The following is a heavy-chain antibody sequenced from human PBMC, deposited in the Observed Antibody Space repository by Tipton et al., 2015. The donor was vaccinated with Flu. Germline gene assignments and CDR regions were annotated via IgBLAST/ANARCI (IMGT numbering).Heavy chain of an antibody. CDR1: GFTFSKYG. V-gene: IGHV3-33*01. Sequence: SLRLSCETSGFTFSKYGMHWVRQTPGQGLEWVAVIWSDGNNINYADSVMGRFTVSRDNSRNTVFLQMSSLRVEDTAVYYCARSDAVATIYKLGMDVWGQGTTVIV. D-gene: IGHD5-12*01. J-gene: IGHJ6*02. CDR2: IWSDGNNI. CDR3: ARSDAVATIYKLGMDV.